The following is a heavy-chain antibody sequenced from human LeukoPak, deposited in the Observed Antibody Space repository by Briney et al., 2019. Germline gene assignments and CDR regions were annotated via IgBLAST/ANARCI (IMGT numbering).Heavy chain of an antibody. Sequence: GRSLRLSCAASGFTFSSYAMHWVRQAPGKGLEWVAVISYDGSNKYYADSVKGRFTISRDNSKNTPYLQMNSLRAEDTAVYYCARDEEDWYFQHWGQGTLVTVSS. CDR2: ISYDGSNK. CDR1: GFTFSSYA. CDR3: ARDEEDWYFQH. V-gene: IGHV3-30*04. D-gene: IGHD2-15*01. J-gene: IGHJ1*01.